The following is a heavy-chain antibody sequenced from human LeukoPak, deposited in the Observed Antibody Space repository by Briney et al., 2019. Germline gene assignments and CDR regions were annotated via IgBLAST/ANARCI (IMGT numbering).Heavy chain of an antibody. D-gene: IGHD6-19*01. Sequence: GGSLRLSCAASGFTFDDYTMHWVRQAPGKGLEWVSAISVSGGSTYYADSVKGRFTISRDNSKNTLYLQMNSLRAEDTAVYYCAKATEHSSGWYVGYYFDYWGQGTLVTVSS. CDR1: GFTFDDYT. CDR3: AKATEHSSGWYVGYYFDY. V-gene: IGHV3-23*01. CDR2: ISVSGGST. J-gene: IGHJ4*02.